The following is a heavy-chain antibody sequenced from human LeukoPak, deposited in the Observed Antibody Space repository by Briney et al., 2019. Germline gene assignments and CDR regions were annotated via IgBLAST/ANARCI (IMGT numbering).Heavy chain of an antibody. CDR2: IYHSGST. V-gene: IGHV4-4*02. CDR3: ARLWGKSGSSVFLPDYFDY. CDR1: GGSISSSNW. Sequence: PSQTLSLTCAVSGGSISSSNWWSWVRQPPGKGLEWIGEIYHSGSTNYNPSLKSRVTISVDTSKNQFSLKLSSVTAADTAVYYCARLWGKSGSSVFLPDYFDYWGQGTLVTVSS. D-gene: IGHD1-26*01. J-gene: IGHJ4*02.